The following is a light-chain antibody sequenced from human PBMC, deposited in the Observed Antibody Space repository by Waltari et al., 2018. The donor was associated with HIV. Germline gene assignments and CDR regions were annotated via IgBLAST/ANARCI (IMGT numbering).Light chain of an antibody. V-gene: IGLV2-14*03. CDR2: DVS. Sequence: QSALTQPASVSGSPGQSITMSCSGLDSDIGDYNFVSWYQQYPGKAPRLILYDVSSRPSGVSNRFSGYKSGNTASLTISGLQSDDEADYYCCSYSSSTTLYVFGTGTKVTVL. CDR3: CSYSSSTTLYV. CDR1: DSDIGDYNF. J-gene: IGLJ1*01.